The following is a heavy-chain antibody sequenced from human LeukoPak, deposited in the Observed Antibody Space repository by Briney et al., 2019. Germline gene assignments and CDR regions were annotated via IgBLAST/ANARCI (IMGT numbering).Heavy chain of an antibody. D-gene: IGHD3-10*01. Sequence: GGSLRLSCAASGFTVSSNYMSWVRQAPGKGLEWVSILYSGGNTYYADSVKGRFTISRDNSKNTLYLQMNSLRAEDTAVYYCARVWGFGDFYIDYWGQGTLVTVSS. CDR3: ARVWGFGDFYIDY. J-gene: IGHJ4*02. CDR1: GFTVSSNY. V-gene: IGHV3-66*01. CDR2: LYSGGNT.